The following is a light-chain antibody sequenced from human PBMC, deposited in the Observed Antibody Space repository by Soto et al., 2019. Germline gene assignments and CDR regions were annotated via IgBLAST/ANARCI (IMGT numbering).Light chain of an antibody. CDR3: QQYGSSLWT. CDR1: QSVSSSY. V-gene: IGKV3-20*01. Sequence: EIVLTQSPGTLSFSPGERATLSCMASQSVSSSYLAWYQQKPGQALRLLIYGASSRATGIPDRFSGSGSGTDFPLTSSRLEREDFAVYYCQQYGSSLWTFGQGTKVEIK. CDR2: GAS. J-gene: IGKJ1*01.